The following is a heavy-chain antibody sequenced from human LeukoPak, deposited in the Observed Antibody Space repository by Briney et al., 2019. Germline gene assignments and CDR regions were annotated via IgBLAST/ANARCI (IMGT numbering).Heavy chain of an antibody. J-gene: IGHJ4*02. CDR3: ARDQATITWIQLWFFDY. Sequence: GGSLRLSCAASGFTFTSYGISWVRQAPGQGLEWMGIINPSGGSTSYAQKFQGRVTMTRDTSTSTVYMELSSLRSEDTAVYYCARDQATITWIQLWFFDYWGQGTLVTVSS. CDR2: INPSGGST. CDR1: GFTFTSYG. V-gene: IGHV1-46*01. D-gene: IGHD5-18*01.